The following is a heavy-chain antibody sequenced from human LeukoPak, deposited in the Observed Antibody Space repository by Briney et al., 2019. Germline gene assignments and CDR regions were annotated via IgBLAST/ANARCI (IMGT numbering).Heavy chain of an antibody. J-gene: IGHJ4*02. CDR1: GYTFTSYY. CDR3: ARGLRVSSSWIRGDYYFDY. D-gene: IGHD6-13*01. V-gene: IGHV1-46*01. CDR2: INPSGGST. Sequence: ASVKVSCKASGYTFTSYYMHWVRQAPGQGLEWMGIINPSGGSTSYAQKFQGRVTMTRDTSTSTVYMELSSLRSEDTAVYYCARGLRVSSSWIRGDYYFDYWGQGTLVTVSS.